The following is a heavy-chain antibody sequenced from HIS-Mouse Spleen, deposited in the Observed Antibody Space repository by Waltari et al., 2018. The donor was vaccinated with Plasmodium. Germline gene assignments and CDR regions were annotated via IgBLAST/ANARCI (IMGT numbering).Heavy chain of an antibody. CDR1: GCTGSSYW. CDR3: ASSWYWYFDL. J-gene: IGHJ2*01. V-gene: IGHV3-7*01. CDR2: IKQDGSEK. D-gene: IGHD6-13*01. Sequence: EVQLVESGGGWVQPGGSLRRSCAASGCTGSSYWMRWVRQAPGKGLEWVANIKQDGSEKYYVDSVKGRFTISRDNAKNSLYLQMNSLRAEDTAVYYCASSWYWYFDLWGRGTLVTVSS.